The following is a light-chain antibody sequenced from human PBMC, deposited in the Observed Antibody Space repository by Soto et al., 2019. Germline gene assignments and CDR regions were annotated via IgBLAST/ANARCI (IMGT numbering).Light chain of an antibody. V-gene: IGKV3-20*01. CDR1: QTVTRNY. J-gene: IGKJ1*01. CDR2: GAS. CDR3: QQYVSSPWT. Sequence: EIVLTQSPGTLSLSPGERATLSCRASQTVTRNYLAWYHQKPGQAPRLLIYGASNRATGIPDRFSGGGSGTDFTLTISRLEPEDFAVYYCQQYVSSPWTFGQGTKVDIK.